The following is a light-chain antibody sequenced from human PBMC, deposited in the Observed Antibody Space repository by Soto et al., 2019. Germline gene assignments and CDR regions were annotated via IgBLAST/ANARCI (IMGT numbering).Light chain of an antibody. CDR1: QTTSGNY. CDR3: QQYGTSSVT. CDR2: AAS. J-gene: IGKJ2*01. V-gene: IGKV3-20*01. Sequence: ENVLTQSTGTLSLSPGERATLTCRASQTTSGNYLAWYQQKPGQAPRLLIYAASNRAPDISDRFSGSGSGTDFTLTISRLEPDDFAVYYCQQYGTSSVTFGQGTKLEIK.